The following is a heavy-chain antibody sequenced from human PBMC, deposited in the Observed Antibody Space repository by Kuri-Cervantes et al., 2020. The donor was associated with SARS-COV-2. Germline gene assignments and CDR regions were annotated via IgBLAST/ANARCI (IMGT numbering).Heavy chain of an antibody. D-gene: IGHD2-2*01. V-gene: IGHV4-39*01. J-gene: IGHJ4*02. CDR1: GGSIRSGSYY. CDR2: IYYSGNT. CDR3: ASYHQLLPRRSFDY. Sequence: SEILSLTCTVSGGSIRSGSYYWGWILQSPGKGLEWIGSIYYSGNTLYNPSLKSRLAISVDTSKKQFSLNLSSVTAADTAVYYCASYHQLLPRRSFDYWGQGTLVTVSS.